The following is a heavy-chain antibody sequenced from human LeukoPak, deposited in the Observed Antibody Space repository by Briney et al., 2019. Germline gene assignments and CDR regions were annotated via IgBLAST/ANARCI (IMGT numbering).Heavy chain of an antibody. Sequence: ASVKVSCKASGYTFTNYGISWVRQAPGQGLEWMGWISAYNGNTNYAQKLQGRVTMTTDTSTSTAYMELRSLRSDDTAVYYCARVYDFWSGITPPYYYYYMDVWGKGTTVTVPS. CDR3: ARVYDFWSGITPPYYYYYMDV. J-gene: IGHJ6*03. CDR2: ISAYNGNT. D-gene: IGHD3-3*01. CDR1: GYTFTNYG. V-gene: IGHV1-18*01.